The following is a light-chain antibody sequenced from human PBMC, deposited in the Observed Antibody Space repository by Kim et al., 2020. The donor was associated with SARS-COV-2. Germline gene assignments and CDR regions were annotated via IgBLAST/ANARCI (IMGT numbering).Light chain of an antibody. Sequence: ESTGQTASITCTGDKLGDRYGCWYQQKPGQSPVLVIYQDSKRPSGIPARCSGSTTGKTATLTMSGTQAMDEADYYCQAWDSSTVVFGGGTQLTVL. CDR2: QDS. V-gene: IGLV3-1*01. CDR1: KLGDRY. J-gene: IGLJ2*01. CDR3: QAWDSSTVV.